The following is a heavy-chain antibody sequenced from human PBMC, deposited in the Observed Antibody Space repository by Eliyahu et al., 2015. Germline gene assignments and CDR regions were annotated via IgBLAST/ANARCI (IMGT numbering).Heavy chain of an antibody. CDR3: SRGGLPAAYDY. CDR1: GXTFXAYW. V-gene: IGHV3-74*01. J-gene: IGHJ4*02. D-gene: IGHD2-2*01. CDR2: IKSDGSST. Sequence: EVQLVESGGGLVQPGGSLRLXCAASGXTFXAYWMQWVRQAPGKGLVWVSHIKSDGSSTSYADPVKGRFTISRDNAKNTLFLQMNGLRADDTAVYYCSRGGLPAAYDYWGQGTLVTVSS.